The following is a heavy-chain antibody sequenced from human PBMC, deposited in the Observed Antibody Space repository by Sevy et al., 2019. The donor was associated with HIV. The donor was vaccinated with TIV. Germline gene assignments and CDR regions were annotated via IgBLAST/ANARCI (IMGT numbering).Heavy chain of an antibody. D-gene: IGHD7-27*01. CDR1: GGSISSYY. J-gene: IGHJ6*02. Sequence: SETLSLTCTVSGGSISSYYWSWIRQPPGKGLEAIGYMYYNGRTYYNPSLSSRVIISVDKSQNQVSRQLSSVTAADTGVYYCARAGGNTDWGMDVWGQGITVTVSS. CDR3: ARAGGNTDWGMDV. CDR2: MYYNGRT. V-gene: IGHV4-59*12.